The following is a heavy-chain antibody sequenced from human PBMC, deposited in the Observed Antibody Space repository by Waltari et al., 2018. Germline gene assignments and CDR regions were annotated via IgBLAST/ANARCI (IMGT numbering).Heavy chain of an antibody. D-gene: IGHD7-27*01. Sequence: QVQLQESGPGLVKPSGTLSLTCAVSGGSISSSNWWSWVRQPPGKGLEWIGEIYYSGSTYYNPSLKIRVTISVYTSKNHFSLKLSSVTAADTAVYYCARQTGTNEDWFDPWGQGTLVIVSS. CDR1: GGSISSSNW. V-gene: IGHV4-4*02. CDR2: IYYSGST. CDR3: ARQTGTNEDWFDP. J-gene: IGHJ5*02.